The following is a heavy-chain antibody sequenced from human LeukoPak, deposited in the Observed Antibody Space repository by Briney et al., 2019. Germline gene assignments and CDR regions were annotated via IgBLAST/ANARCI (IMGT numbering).Heavy chain of an antibody. V-gene: IGHV3-7*01. CDR3: AGLDTAAIRTGGY. D-gene: IGHD5-18*01. J-gene: IGHJ4*02. CDR2: IKKSASET. Sequence: GGSLRLSCVASGFPFSPEWMSWVRQAPGKGLEWVAMIKKSASETHYVDSVKGRFIISRDYARNSLYLQMTGLRADDTAVYYCAGLDTAAIRTGGYWGQGTLVTVSS. CDR1: GFPFSPEW.